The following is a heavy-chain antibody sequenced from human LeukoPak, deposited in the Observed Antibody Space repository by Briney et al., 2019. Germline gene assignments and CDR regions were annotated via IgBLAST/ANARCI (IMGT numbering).Heavy chain of an antibody. D-gene: IGHD5-24*01. CDR2: INSDGSST. CDR1: GFTFSGHW. V-gene: IGHV3-74*01. J-gene: IGHJ4*02. Sequence: GGSLRLSCAASGFTFSGHWMFWVRQAPGKGLVWVSSINSDGSSTSYTDSVKGRFTVSRDNAKNTLYLQMNSLRAEDTAVYYCARARWYSSDYWGQGTLVTVSS. CDR3: ARARWYSSDY.